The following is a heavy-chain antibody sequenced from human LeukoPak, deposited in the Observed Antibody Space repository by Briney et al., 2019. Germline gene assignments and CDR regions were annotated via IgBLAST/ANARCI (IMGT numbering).Heavy chain of an antibody. J-gene: IGHJ4*02. D-gene: IGHD2-21*01. Sequence: GGSLRLSCVGSGFTFRSHAMSWVRQAPEMGLEFVSGIYENGGTTYYADSVKGRFSISRDNSKNTLYLQMDSLRGEDTAVYYCAKDFRIGYSAHFDYWGQGALVTVSS. V-gene: IGHV3-23*01. CDR1: GFTFRSHA. CDR2: IYENGGTT. CDR3: AKDFRIGYSAHFDY.